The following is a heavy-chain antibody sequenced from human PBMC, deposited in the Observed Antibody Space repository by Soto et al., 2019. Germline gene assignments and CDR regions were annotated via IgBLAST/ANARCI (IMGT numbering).Heavy chain of an antibody. D-gene: IGHD2-15*01. CDR2: IYSGGST. J-gene: IGHJ4*02. Sequence: GGSLRLSCAASGFTVSSNYMSWVHQAPGKGLEWVSVIYSGGSTYYADSVKGRFTISRDNSKNTLYLQMNSLRAEDTAVYYCARYYCSGGSCYLMYWGQGTLVTVLL. CDR1: GFTVSSNY. CDR3: ARYYCSGGSCYLMY. V-gene: IGHV3-53*01.